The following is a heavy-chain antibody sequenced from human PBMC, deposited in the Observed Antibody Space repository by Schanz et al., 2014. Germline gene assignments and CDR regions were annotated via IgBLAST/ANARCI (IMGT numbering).Heavy chain of an antibody. CDR2: IIPILGIT. J-gene: IGHJ6*02. V-gene: IGHV1-69*04. D-gene: IGHD3-9*01. CDR1: GYTFTSYD. Sequence: QVQLVQSGAEVMKPGSSVKVSCKASGYTFTSYDINWVRQAPGQGLEWMGRIIPILGITNVAQTFQGRVTMTADKSTSTVYMEVSGLRSEDTAVYYCAKVDRTRYYAMDVWGQGTTVTVSS. CDR3: AKVDRTRYYAMDV.